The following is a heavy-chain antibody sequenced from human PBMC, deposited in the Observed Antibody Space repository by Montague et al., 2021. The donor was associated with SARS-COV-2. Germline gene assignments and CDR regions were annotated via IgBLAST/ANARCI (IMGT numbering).Heavy chain of an antibody. CDR3: ASDSGIEIPDYYYSMDV. CDR2: ISSSGSTI. CDR1: GFPFSSYE. V-gene: IGHV3-48*03. Sequence: SLRLSCAASGFPFSSYEMNWVRQAPGKGLEWVSYISSSGSTIHYADSVKGRFTISRDNAKNSLYLQMNSLRAEDTAIYYCASDSGIEIPDYYYSMDVWGLGTTVTVSS. D-gene: IGHD5-24*01. J-gene: IGHJ6*02.